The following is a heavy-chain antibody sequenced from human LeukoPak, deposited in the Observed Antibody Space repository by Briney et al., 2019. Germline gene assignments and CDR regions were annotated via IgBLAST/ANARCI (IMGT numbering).Heavy chain of an antibody. D-gene: IGHD3-22*01. Sequence: SETLSLTCTVSGGSISSYYWSWIRQPAGKGLEWIGRIYTSGSTNYNPSLKSRVTMSVDTSKNQFSLKLSSVTAADTAVYYCARDYYDSSGHSDAFDIWGQGTMVTVSS. J-gene: IGHJ3*02. CDR1: GGSISSYY. CDR3: ARDYYDSSGHSDAFDI. V-gene: IGHV4-4*07. CDR2: IYTSGST.